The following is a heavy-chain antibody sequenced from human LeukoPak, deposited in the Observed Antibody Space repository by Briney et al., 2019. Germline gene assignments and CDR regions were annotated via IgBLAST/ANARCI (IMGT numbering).Heavy chain of an antibody. CDR1: GFTFSSYG. CDR2: ISYDGSNK. J-gene: IGHJ4*02. Sequence: GRSLRLSCAASGFTFSSYGMHWVRQAPGKGLEWVAVISYDGSNKYYADSVKGRFTISRDNSKNTLYLQMNSLRAEDTAVYYCARHGSGFNYWGRGALVTVSS. CDR3: ARHGSGFNY. D-gene: IGHD3-10*01. V-gene: IGHV3-30*03.